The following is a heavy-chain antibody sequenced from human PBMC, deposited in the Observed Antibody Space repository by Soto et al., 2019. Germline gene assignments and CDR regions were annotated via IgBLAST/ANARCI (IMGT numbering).Heavy chain of an antibody. J-gene: IGHJ4*02. CDR2: IHHSGTT. D-gene: IGHD2-2*01. Sequence: NPSETLSLTCTVSGDSVSSGSYYWSWIRQPPGKGLEWIAYIHHSGTTNYNPSLKSRVTISVDTSKNQFSLKLTSVTAADTAMFYCARGGGYCGTTSCYTYFFDSWGQGALVTVSS. V-gene: IGHV4-61*01. CDR3: ARGGGYCGTTSCYTYFFDS. CDR1: GDSVSSGSYY.